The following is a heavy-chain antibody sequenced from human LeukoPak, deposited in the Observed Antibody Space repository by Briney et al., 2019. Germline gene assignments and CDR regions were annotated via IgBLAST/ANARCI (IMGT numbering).Heavy chain of an antibody. D-gene: IGHD2-15*01. CDR1: RFTFSSYA. J-gene: IGHJ6*02. CDR3: AKNLYCGGGSCYPSALGMDV. CDR2: ISGSGNRT. Sequence: GGSLRLSCAASRFTFSSYAMSWVRQAPGEGLEWVSSISGSGNRTYYADSVKGRFTISRDNSKNTLFLQMNSLRAEDTAVYYCAKNLYCGGGSCYPSALGMDVWGQGTTVTVSS. V-gene: IGHV3-23*01.